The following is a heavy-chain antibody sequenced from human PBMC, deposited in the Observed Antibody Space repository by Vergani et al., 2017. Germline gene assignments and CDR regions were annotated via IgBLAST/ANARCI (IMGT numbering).Heavy chain of an antibody. Sequence: QVQLQESGPGLVKPSQTLSLTCTVSGGSISSGVYYWSWIRQPPGKGLEWIGYIYYSGSTYYNPSLKSRVTISVDTSKNQFSLKLSSVTAADTAVYYCARSEYSSSYDYYYYYMDGWGKGTTVTVSS. V-gene: IGHV4-30-4*01. CDR2: IYYSGST. CDR3: ARSEYSSSYDYYYYYMDG. J-gene: IGHJ6*03. D-gene: IGHD6-6*01. CDR1: GGSISSGVYY.